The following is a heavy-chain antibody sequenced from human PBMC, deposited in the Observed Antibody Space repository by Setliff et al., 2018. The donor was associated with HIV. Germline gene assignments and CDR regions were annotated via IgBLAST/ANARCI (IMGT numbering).Heavy chain of an antibody. CDR3: ARKATTYYYFYYLDV. D-gene: IGHD1-1*01. Sequence: SETLSLTCAVYGESFSGYSWTWIRQPPGKGLEWLGEINHSGSAKYNPALKSRVTISVDTSQIQFSLKLSSVTAADTAVYYCARKATTYYYFYYLDVWGKGTTVTVSS. J-gene: IGHJ6*03. CDR1: GESFSGYS. CDR2: INHSGSA. V-gene: IGHV4-34*01.